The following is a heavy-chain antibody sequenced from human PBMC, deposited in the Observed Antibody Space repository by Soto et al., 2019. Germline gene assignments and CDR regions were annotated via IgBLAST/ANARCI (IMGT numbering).Heavy chain of an antibody. CDR1: GFTFSGYS. CDR2: ISSSSRYI. J-gene: IGHJ6*03. Sequence: GGSLRLSCAASGFTFSGYSMNWVRQAPGKGREWGSSISSSSRYIYYADSVKGRFTISRDNAKNSLYLQMNSLRADATAVYYCARAPLTTHYYYYMDVWGKGTTVTVSS. V-gene: IGHV3-21*01. D-gene: IGHD4-4*01. CDR3: ARAPLTTHYYYYMDV.